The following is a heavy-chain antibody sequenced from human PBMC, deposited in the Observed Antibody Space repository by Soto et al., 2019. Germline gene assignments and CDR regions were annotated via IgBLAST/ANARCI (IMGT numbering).Heavy chain of an antibody. J-gene: IGHJ5*02. D-gene: IGHD1-20*01. Sequence: PSETLSLTCTVSGVPISTDDYYWTWIRQPPGKGLEWVGSSYYSGTSYFNPALKGRVTISVDTSTNQFSLRLTSVTAADTAVYYCTRRYNWNDYYFDPWGQGTLVTVSS. V-gene: IGHV4-39*01. CDR2: SYYSGTS. CDR3: TRRYNWNDYYFDP. CDR1: GVPISTDDYY.